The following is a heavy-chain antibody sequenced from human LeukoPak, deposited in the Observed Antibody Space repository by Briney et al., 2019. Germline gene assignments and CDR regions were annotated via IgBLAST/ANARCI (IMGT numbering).Heavy chain of an antibody. V-gene: IGHV4-59*08. CDR3: ARWLRSGWQQFDY. Sequence: SETLSLTCTVSGGSISSYYWSWIRQPPGKGLEWIGYIYYSGSTNYNPSLKSRVTISVDTSKNQFSLKLSSVTAADTAVYYCARWLRSGWQQFDYWGQGTLVTVSS. D-gene: IGHD6-19*01. CDR1: GGSISSYY. J-gene: IGHJ4*02. CDR2: IYYSGST.